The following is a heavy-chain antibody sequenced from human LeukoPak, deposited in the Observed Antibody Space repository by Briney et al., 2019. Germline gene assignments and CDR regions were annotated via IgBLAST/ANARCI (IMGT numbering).Heavy chain of an antibody. J-gene: IGHJ4*02. Sequence: GGSLRLSCAASGFTFSSYAMHWVRQAPGKGLEYVSAISSNGGSTSYANSVKGRFTISRDNSKNTLYLQMNSLTAEDTAVYYCATGGHYYDSSDYYYAFDYWGQGTLVTVSS. CDR1: GFTFSSYA. D-gene: IGHD3-22*01. CDR3: ATGGHYYDSSDYYYAFDY. V-gene: IGHV3-64*01. CDR2: ISSNGGST.